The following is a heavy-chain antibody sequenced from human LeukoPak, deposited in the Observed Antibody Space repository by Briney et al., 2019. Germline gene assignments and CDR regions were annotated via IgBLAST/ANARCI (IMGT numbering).Heavy chain of an antibody. D-gene: IGHD3-22*01. J-gene: IGHJ4*02. CDR1: GFTFYDYS. V-gene: IGHV3-9*03. Sequence: PGRSLRLSCAASGFTFYDYSMHSVRQAPGKSLQWVSGIIWNSGSIGYADSVKGRFTISRDNAKNSLYLQMNSLRAEDMALYYCAKDTDYDSSGGFDYWGQGTLVTVSS. CDR3: AKDTDYDSSGGFDY. CDR2: IIWNSGSI.